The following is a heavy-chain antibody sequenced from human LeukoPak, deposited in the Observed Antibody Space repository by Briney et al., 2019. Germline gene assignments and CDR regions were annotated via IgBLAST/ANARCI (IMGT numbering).Heavy chain of an antibody. CDR3: ASEVGALLH. CDR2: ISSSSSYI. CDR1: GFTFSSYS. V-gene: IGHV3-21*01. D-gene: IGHD1-26*01. Sequence: GGSLRLSCAASGFTFSSYSMNWDRQAPGKGLEWVSSISSSSSYIYYADSVKGRFTISRDNAKNSLYLQMNSLRAEDTAVYYCASEVGALLHWGQGTLVTVSS. J-gene: IGHJ4*02.